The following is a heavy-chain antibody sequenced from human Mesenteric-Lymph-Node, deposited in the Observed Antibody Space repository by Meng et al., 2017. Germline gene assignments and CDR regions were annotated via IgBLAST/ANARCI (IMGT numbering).Heavy chain of an antibody. CDR2: ISYDGSNK. V-gene: IGHV3-30*04. CDR3: ARGTSKPIAAAGTSYFDY. Sequence: GGSLRLSCAASGFTFSSYAMHWVRQAPGKGLEWVAVISYDGSNKYYADSVKGRFTISRDNSKNTLYLQMNSLRAEDTAVYYCARGTSKPIAAAGTSYFDYWGQGTLVTVSS. CDR1: GFTFSSYA. J-gene: IGHJ4*02. D-gene: IGHD6-13*01.